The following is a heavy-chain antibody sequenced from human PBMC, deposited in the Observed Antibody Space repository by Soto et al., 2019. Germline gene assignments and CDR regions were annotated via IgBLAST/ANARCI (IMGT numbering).Heavy chain of an antibody. CDR3: AKGTHDFWGGYPYWYFDL. Sequence: EVQLLESGGGLVQPGGSLRLSCAASGFTFSSYAMSWVRQAPGKGLEWVSAISGSGGSTYYADSVKGRFTISRDNSKNTLYLQMNSLRAEDTAVYYCAKGTHDFWGGYPYWYFDLWGRGTLVTVSS. D-gene: IGHD3-3*01. CDR1: GFTFSSYA. CDR2: ISGSGGST. J-gene: IGHJ2*01. V-gene: IGHV3-23*01.